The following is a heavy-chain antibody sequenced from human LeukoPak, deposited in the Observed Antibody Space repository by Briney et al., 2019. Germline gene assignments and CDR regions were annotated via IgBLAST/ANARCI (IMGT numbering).Heavy chain of an antibody. Sequence: GGSLRLSCAASGFTFSSYAMSWVRQAPGKGLEWVSSISGSGGSTYYADSVKGRFTISRDNSKNTLYVQMDSLRAEDTAVYSCAKGLQGELPLDSWGQGTLVTVSS. CDR3: AKGLQGELPLDS. J-gene: IGHJ4*02. CDR1: GFTFSSYA. V-gene: IGHV3-23*01. D-gene: IGHD1-7*01. CDR2: ISGSGGST.